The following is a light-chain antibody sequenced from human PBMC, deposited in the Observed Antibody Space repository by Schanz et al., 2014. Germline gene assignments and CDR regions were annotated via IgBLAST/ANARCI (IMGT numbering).Light chain of an antibody. CDR2: DAT. CDR1: QSISTW. V-gene: IGKV1-33*01. J-gene: IGKJ5*01. CDR3: QQYDNLPIT. Sequence: DIQMTQSPSSLSASVGDSVTITCRASQSISTWLAWYQQKPGKAPRLLIYDATVLETGVPSRFRGSGSGTDFTFTITSLQPEDIATYYCQQYDNLPITFGQGTRLEIK.